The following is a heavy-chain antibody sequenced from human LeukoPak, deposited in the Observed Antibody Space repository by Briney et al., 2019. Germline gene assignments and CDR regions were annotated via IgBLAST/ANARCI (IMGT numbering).Heavy chain of an antibody. CDR3: ARGGAYCGGDCWAEPDFDY. CDR1: GYTFTSYG. J-gene: IGHJ4*02. CDR2: ISAYNGNT. D-gene: IGHD2-21*02. Sequence: GASVKVSCKASGYTFTSYGISWVRQAPGQGLEWMGWISAYNGNTNYAQKLQGRVTMTTDTSTSTAYMELRSLRSDDTAVYYCARGGAYCGGDCWAEPDFDYWGQGTLVTVSS. V-gene: IGHV1-18*01.